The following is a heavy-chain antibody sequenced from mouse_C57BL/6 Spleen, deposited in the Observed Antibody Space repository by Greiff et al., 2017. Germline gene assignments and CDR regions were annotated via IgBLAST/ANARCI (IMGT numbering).Heavy chain of an antibody. CDR3: ARSSSENWYVDV. D-gene: IGHD1-1*01. CDR1: GYTFSDYG. CDR2: ISSGSSTI. Sequence: EVMLVESGGGLVKPGGSLKLSCAASGYTFSDYGMHWVRQAPEKGLEWVAYISSGSSTIYYANTVKGRFTISRDTAKNTLFLQMTSLRSEDTAMYYCARSSSENWYVDVWGTGTTVTVSS. J-gene: IGHJ1*03. V-gene: IGHV5-17*01.